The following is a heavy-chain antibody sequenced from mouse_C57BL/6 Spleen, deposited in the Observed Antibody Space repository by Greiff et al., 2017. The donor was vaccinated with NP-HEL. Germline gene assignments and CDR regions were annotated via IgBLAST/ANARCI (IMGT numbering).Heavy chain of an antibody. J-gene: IGHJ1*03. CDR2: ISGGGGNT. CDR3: ARRYGNYWYFDV. V-gene: IGHV5-9*01. Sequence: EVQRVESGGGLVKPGGSLKLSCAASGFTFSSYTMSWVRQTPEKRLEWVATISGGGGNTYYPDSVKGRFTISRDNAKNTLYLQLSSLRSEDTALDNCARRYGNYWYFDVWGTGTTVTVSS. CDR1: GFTFSSYT. D-gene: IGHD2-1*01.